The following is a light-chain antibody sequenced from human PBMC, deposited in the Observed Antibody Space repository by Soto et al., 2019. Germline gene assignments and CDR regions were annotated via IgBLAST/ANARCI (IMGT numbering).Light chain of an antibody. CDR2: RAS. CDR3: QQYGFFLT. J-gene: IGKJ2*01. Sequence: DVQMTQSPSTLSASVGDTVTITCRARQSIDTALAWYQQKPGKAPNLLIYRASNLESGVPSRFSGSGSGTEFTLAISSLQPDDFATYYCQQYGFFLTFGQGTKLEIK. V-gene: IGKV1-5*03. CDR1: QSIDTA.